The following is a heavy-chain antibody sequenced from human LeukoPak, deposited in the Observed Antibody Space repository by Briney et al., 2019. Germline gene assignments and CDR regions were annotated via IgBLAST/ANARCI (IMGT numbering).Heavy chain of an antibody. CDR1: GGSISSYY. CDR3: ARDLGVSGYDY. V-gene: IGHV4-59*12. J-gene: IGHJ4*02. CDR2: IYYSGST. Sequence: PSETLSLTCTVSGGSISSYYWSWIRQPPGKGLEWIGYIYYSGSTNYNPSLKSRVTISVDTSKNQFSLKPSSVTAADTAVYYCARDLGVSGYDYWGQGTLVTVSS. D-gene: IGHD5-12*01.